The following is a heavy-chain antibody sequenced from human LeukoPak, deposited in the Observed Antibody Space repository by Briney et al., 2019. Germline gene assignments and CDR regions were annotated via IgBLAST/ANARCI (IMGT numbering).Heavy chain of an antibody. CDR3: ARPMEPDSSGPFYGMDV. CDR2: IIPILGIA. V-gene: IGHV1-69*04. D-gene: IGHD6-19*01. J-gene: IGHJ6*02. Sequence: SVKVSCKASGGTFSSYAISWVRQAPGQGLEWMGRIIPILGIANYAQKFQGRVTITADKSTSTAYMELSRLRSEDTAVYYCARPMEPDSSGPFYGMDVWGQGTTVTVSS. CDR1: GGTFSSYA.